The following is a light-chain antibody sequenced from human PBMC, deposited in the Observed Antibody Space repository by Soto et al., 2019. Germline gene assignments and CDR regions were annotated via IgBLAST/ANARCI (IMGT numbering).Light chain of an antibody. CDR2: AAS. CDR1: QSISNH. CDR3: QQSYSSPPT. V-gene: IGKV1-39*01. J-gene: IGKJ1*01. Sequence: ITQTPSALFASVEDRAVITCRASQSISNHLNWYQQKPGKAPKLLIFAASSLQSGVPSRFSGSRSGPDFTLTISSLQPEDFATYYCQQSYSSPPTFGQGTKVDIK.